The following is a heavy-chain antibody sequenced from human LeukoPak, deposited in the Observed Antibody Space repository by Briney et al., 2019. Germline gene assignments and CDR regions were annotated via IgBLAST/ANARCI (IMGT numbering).Heavy chain of an antibody. D-gene: IGHD6-13*01. J-gene: IGHJ2*01. CDR3: AKGIAAAGTGWYFDL. CDR1: GFTFDDYA. CDR2: ISWNSGSI. V-gene: IGHV3-9*01. Sequence: GGSLRLSCAASGFTFDDYAMHWVRQAPGKGLEWVSGISWNSGSIGYADSVKGRFTISRDNAKNSLYLQMNSLRAEDTALYYCAKGIAAAGTGWYFDLWGRGTLVTVSS.